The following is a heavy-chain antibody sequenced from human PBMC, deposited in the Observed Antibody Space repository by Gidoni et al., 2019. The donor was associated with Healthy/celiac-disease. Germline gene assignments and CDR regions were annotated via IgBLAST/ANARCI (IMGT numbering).Heavy chain of an antibody. V-gene: IGHV3-64*01. Sequence: EVQLVESGGGLVQPGGSLRRSCAAAGFTFSSYAMHWVRQAPGKGLEYVSAISSNGGSTYYANSVKGRFTISRDNSKNTLYLQMGSLRAEDMAVYYCARGRIPAAKAGFDYWGQGTLVTVSS. J-gene: IGHJ4*02. CDR1: GFTFSSYA. CDR3: ARGRIPAAKAGFDY. D-gene: IGHD2-2*01. CDR2: ISSNGGST.